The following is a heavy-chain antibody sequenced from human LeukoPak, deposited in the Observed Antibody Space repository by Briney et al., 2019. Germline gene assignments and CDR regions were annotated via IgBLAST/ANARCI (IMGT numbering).Heavy chain of an antibody. V-gene: IGHV3-7*01. CDR1: GFTFSSYW. Sequence: GGSLRLSCAASGFTFSSYWMSWVRQAPGKGLEWVANIEQDGSEKYYVDSVKGRFTISRDNAKNSLYLQMNSLRAEDTAVYYCAREGSRTDYDFWSGYNYYYYMDVWGKGTTVTVSS. J-gene: IGHJ6*03. D-gene: IGHD3-3*01. CDR3: AREGSRTDYDFWSGYNYYYYMDV. CDR2: IEQDGSEK.